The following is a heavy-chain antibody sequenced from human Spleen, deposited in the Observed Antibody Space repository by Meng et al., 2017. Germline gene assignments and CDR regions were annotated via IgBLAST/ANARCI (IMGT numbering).Heavy chain of an antibody. CDR3: ARVPRKHSGHDSSDY. V-gene: IGHV1-69*10. J-gene: IGHJ4*02. D-gene: IGHD5-12*01. CDR2: IIPILPVA. CDR1: DYTFSGYG. Sequence: QVQLVQSGAEVKKPGASLKVSCKGSDYTFSGYGVWWVRQAPRQGLECLGGIIPILPVANCPQTFQGRVTITADLSTSTAYMELSRLTCEATALSFCARVPRKHSGHDSSDYWGQGTLVTVSS.